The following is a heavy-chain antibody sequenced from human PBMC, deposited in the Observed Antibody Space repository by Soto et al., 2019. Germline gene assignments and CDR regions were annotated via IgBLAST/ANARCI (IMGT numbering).Heavy chain of an antibody. CDR3: AQGGLYKSEPRFDY. D-gene: IGHD1-20*01. V-gene: IGHV3-23*01. Sequence: PGGSLRLSFAAPGFTFRSHAMSWVRTAPGKGVEGGSSISGTGARTYYADSGKGRVTISRDNSKNTQYLEMNSQRAEDTDLYYCAQGGLYKSEPRFDYWGLGTLVTV. J-gene: IGHJ4*02. CDR1: GFTFRSHA. CDR2: ISGTGART.